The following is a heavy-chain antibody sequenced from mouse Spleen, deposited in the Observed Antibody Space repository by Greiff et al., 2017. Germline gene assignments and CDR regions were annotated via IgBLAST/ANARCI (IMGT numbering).Heavy chain of an antibody. CDR1: GYTFTSYW. D-gene: IGHD2-13*01. CDR3: ASDYGDYLWFAY. Sequence: VQLQQSGAELVKPGASVKLSCKASGYTFTSYWMHWVKQRPGQGLEWIGMIHPNSGSTNYNEKFKSKATLTVDKSSSTAYMQLSSLTSEDSAVYYCASDYGDYLWFAYWGQGTLVTVSA. CDR2: IHPNSGST. J-gene: IGHJ3*01. V-gene: IGHV1-64*01.